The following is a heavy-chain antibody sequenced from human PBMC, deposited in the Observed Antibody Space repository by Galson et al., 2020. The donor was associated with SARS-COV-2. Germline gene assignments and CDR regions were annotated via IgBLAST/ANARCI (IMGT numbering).Heavy chain of an antibody. CDR2: IDSSSTYI. Sequence: GESLKISCAASGFTFSTYRMDWVRQAPGKGLEWVSSIDSSSTYIYYADSVKGRFTISRDNAKTSLFLQMNSLRAEDTAVYYCVRDPSSIAVAGGHAWGQGTGVTVSS. CDR1: GFTFSTYR. V-gene: IGHV3-21*01. CDR3: VRDPSSIAVAGGHA. J-gene: IGHJ3*01. D-gene: IGHD6-19*01.